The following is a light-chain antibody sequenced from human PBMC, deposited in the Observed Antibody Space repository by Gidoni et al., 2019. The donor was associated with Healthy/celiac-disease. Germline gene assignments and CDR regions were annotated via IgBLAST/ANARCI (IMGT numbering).Light chain of an antibody. Sequence: EIVLTQSPATLSLSPGDRATLSCRASQSVSSYLAWYQQKPGQAPRLLIYDASNRATGIPARFSGSGSGTDFTLTISSLEPEDFAVYYCQQRSNWPLATFGGGTKVEIK. J-gene: IGKJ4*01. CDR3: QQRSNWPLAT. CDR2: DAS. CDR1: QSVSSY. V-gene: IGKV3-11*01.